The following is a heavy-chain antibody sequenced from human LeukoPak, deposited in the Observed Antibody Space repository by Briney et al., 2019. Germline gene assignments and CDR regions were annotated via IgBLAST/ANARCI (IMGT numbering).Heavy chain of an antibody. V-gene: IGHV1-2*02. CDR2: INPNSGGT. CDR1: GYTFTGYY. Sequence: ASVKVSCKASGYTFTGYYMHWVRQAPGQGLEWMGWINPNSGGTNYAQKFQGRVTMTRDMSTSTVYMELSSLRSEDTAVYYCARDLNILTGYYYWGQGTLVTVSS. D-gene: IGHD3-9*01. J-gene: IGHJ4*02. CDR3: ARDLNILTGYYY.